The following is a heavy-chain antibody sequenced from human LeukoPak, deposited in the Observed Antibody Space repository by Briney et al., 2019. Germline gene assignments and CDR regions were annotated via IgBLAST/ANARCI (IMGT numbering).Heavy chain of an antibody. Sequence: PSETLSLTCTVSGGSISSGSYYWSWIRPPAGKGLEWIGRIYTSGSTNYNPSLKSRVTISVDTSKNQFSLKLSSVTAADTAVYYCARDLGSSWYPDAFDIWGQGTMVTVSS. V-gene: IGHV4-61*02. CDR2: IYTSGST. CDR1: GGSISSGSYY. J-gene: IGHJ3*02. CDR3: ARDLGSSWYPDAFDI. D-gene: IGHD6-13*01.